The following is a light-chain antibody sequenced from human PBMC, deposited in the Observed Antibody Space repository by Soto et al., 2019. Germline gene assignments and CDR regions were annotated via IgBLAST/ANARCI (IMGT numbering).Light chain of an antibody. J-gene: IGKJ3*01. Sequence: DIQMTQSPSSLSASVGDRVTITCQASQDISNFLNRYQQKPGTAPKLLIYDASNLEAGVPSRFSGSGSGTDFIFIINSLQPEDIATYYCQQYENLPITFGPGTKVDVK. V-gene: IGKV1-33*01. CDR3: QQYENLPIT. CDR1: QDISNF. CDR2: DAS.